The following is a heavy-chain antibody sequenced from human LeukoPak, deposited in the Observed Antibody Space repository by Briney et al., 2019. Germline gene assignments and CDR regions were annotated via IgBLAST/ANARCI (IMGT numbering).Heavy chain of an antibody. CDR1: GGSISSYY. D-gene: IGHD5-18*01. J-gene: IGHJ4*02. Sequence: SETLSLTCTVSGGSISSYYWSWIRQPPGKGLEWIGYVYYSGSTNYNPSLKSRVTISVDTSKNQFSLKLSSVTAADTAVYCCAREGIHPKGGFDYWGQGTLVTVSS. CDR2: VYYSGST. V-gene: IGHV4-59*01. CDR3: AREGIHPKGGFDY.